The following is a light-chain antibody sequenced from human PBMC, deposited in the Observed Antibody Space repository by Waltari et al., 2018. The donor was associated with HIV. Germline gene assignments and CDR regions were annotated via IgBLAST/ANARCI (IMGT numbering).Light chain of an antibody. V-gene: IGLV1-40*01. J-gene: IGLJ3*02. Sequence: HSVLTQPPQLSGAPGQRAPIPCTRSRTNIRAGYNVHRYQQLPGTAPKPLIFRNVNRPSGVPDRFSGSKSGTSASLAITGLQAEDEADFYCQSYDTSLGGWVFGGGTKLTVL. CDR2: RNV. CDR3: QSYDTSLGGWV. CDR1: RTNIRAGYN.